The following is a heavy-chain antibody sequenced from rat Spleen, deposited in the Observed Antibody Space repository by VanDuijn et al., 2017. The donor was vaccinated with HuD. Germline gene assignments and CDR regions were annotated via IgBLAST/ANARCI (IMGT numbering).Heavy chain of an antibody. Sequence: EVQLVESGGGLVQPGGSLQVSCVASGFTFNNYWMTWIRQAPTKGLEWVATISSDGGRNFYRDSVKGRFSISRDNAKNTQYLQMDSLRSEDTATYYCARHSGTARGVMDAWGQGASVTVSS. V-gene: IGHV5S13*01. D-gene: IGHD5-1*01. CDR3: ARHSGTARGVMDA. CDR1: GFTFNNYW. J-gene: IGHJ4*01. CDR2: ISSDGGRN.